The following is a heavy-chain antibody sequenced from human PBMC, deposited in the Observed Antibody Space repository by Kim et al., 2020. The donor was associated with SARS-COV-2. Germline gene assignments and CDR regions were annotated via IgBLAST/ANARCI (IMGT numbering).Heavy chain of an antibody. J-gene: IGHJ4*02. CDR3: ARGGVNLRDY. D-gene: IGHD1-26*01. CDR1: GFAFSTYA. CDR2: FTGGTGST. V-gene: IGHV3-23*01. Sequence: GGSLRLSCAASGFAFSTYAMTWVRQAPGKGLEWVSTFTGGTGSTSYADSVKGRFTISRDNSKNTLSLQMNSLRVEDTAVYYCARGGVNLRDYWGQGTLVTVSS.